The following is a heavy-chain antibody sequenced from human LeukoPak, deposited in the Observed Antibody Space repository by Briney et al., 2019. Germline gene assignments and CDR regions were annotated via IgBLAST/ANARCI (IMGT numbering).Heavy chain of an antibody. J-gene: IGHJ3*02. CDR3: ATIAAEGDAFDI. CDR2: FDPEDGET. D-gene: IGHD6-13*01. Sequence: ASVKVSCKVSGYTLTELSMHWVRQAPGKGLEWMGGFDPEDGETIYAQKFQGRVAMTEDTSTDTAYMELSSLRSEDTAVYYCATIAAEGDAFDIWGQGTMVTVSS. CDR1: GYTLTELS. V-gene: IGHV1-24*01.